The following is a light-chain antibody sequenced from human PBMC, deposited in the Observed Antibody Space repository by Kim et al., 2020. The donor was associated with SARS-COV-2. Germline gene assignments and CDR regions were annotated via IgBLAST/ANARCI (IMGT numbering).Light chain of an antibody. CDR3: NSQESNDYVV. CDR1: SFRSYY. CDR2: GHD. Sequence: ALGQTVRITCQGDSFRSYYATWYQQKPGQAPKVVIYGHDNRPSGVPERFCGSSSGNTAYMTNTGTQAGDEADYDCNSQESNDYVVFGGGTKVTVL. V-gene: IGLV3-19*01. J-gene: IGLJ2*01.